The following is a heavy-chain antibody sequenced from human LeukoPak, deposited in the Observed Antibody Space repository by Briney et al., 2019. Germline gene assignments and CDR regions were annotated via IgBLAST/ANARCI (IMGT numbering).Heavy chain of an antibody. Sequence: ASVKVSCKTSGYTFTNYGITWVRQAPGQGLEWMGWINTYNGNTNYAQKLQGRVTMTTDTSTSTAYMEVRSLNSDDTAVYYCATLVRGGYFDYWGQGTLVTVSS. D-gene: IGHD3-16*01. V-gene: IGHV1-18*01. CDR3: ATLVRGGYFDY. CDR1: GYTFTNYG. J-gene: IGHJ4*02. CDR2: INTYNGNT.